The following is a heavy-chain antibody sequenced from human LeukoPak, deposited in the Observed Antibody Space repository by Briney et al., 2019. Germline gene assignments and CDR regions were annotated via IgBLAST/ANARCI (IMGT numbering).Heavy chain of an antibody. Sequence: SETLSLTCAVSGYSISSGYYWGWIRPPPGKGLEWIGIIYHSGSTYYNPSLKSRVTISVDTSKNQFSLKLSSVTAADTAVYYCARGGCSSTSCYSSFDYWGQGTLVTVSS. J-gene: IGHJ4*02. CDR1: GYSISSGYY. CDR2: IYHSGST. D-gene: IGHD2-2*01. CDR3: ARGGCSSTSCYSSFDY. V-gene: IGHV4-38-2*01.